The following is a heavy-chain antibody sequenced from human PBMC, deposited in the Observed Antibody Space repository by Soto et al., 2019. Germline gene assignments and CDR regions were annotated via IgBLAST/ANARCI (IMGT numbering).Heavy chain of an antibody. D-gene: IGHD3-22*01. J-gene: IGHJ3*02. V-gene: IGHV1-69*01. Sequence: QVQLVQSGAEVKKPGSSVKVSCKASVGTFSSYAISWVRQAPGQGLEWMGGIIPIFGTANYAQKFQGRVTITADESTSTAYMELSRLRSEDTAVYYCASGVVVVVTRRLAFDIWGQGTMVTVSS. CDR2: IIPIFGTA. CDR1: VGTFSSYA. CDR3: ASGVVVVVTRRLAFDI.